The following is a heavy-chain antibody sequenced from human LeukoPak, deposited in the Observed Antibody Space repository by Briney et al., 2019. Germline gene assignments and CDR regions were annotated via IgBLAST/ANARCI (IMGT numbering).Heavy chain of an antibody. CDR2: ISGSGGTT. CDR1: GFNFSHYA. V-gene: IGHV3-23*01. D-gene: IGHD2-15*01. J-gene: IGHJ4*02. Sequence: PGGSLRLSCAASGFNFSHYAMSWVRQAPGKGLEWVSGISGSGGTTYYADSVKGRFTISRDNSKNTLYLQMNSLRAEDTAVYYCAKGYCSAGSCVHSDYWGQGTLVTVSS. CDR3: AKGYCSAGSCVHSDY.